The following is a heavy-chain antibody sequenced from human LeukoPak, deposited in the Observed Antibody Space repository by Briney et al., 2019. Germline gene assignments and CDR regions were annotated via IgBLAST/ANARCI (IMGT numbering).Heavy chain of an antibody. J-gene: IGHJ4*02. V-gene: IGHV3-74*01. CDR3: ARGGRDIAALDY. D-gene: IGHD6-6*01. Sequence: PGGSLRLSWAASGFSFSSHWMYWVRQPPEKGLVWVSRIKTDGSITTYADSVRGRFTISRDNAKNTLYLQMNSLRAEDTAVYYCARGGRDIAALDYWGQGTLATVSS. CDR1: GFSFSSHW. CDR2: IKTDGSIT.